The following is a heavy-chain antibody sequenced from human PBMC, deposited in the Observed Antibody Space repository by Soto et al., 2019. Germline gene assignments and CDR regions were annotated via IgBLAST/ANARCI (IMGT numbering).Heavy chain of an antibody. CDR3: ARHSRMTRGGVVRYYYYYMDG. V-gene: IGHV4-59*08. CDR1: GGSISSYY. J-gene: IGHJ6*03. D-gene: IGHD3-3*01. CDR2: IYYSGST. Sequence: SETLSLTCTVSGGSISSYYWSWIRQPPGKGLEWIGYIYYSGSTNYNPSLKSRVTISVDTSKNQFSLKLSSVTAADTAVYYCARHSRMTRGGVVRYYYYYMDGWGKGTTVNVSS.